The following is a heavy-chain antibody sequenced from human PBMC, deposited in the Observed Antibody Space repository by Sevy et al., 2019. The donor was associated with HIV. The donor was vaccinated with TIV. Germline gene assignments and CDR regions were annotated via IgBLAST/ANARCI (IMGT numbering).Heavy chain of an antibody. J-gene: IGHJ3*02. Sequence: ASVKVSCKASGYTFTSYGISWVRQAPGQGLEWTGWISAYNGNTNYAQKLQGRVTMTTDTSTSTAYMELRSLRSDDTAVYYCAREEGRWEQLVPHDAFDIWCQGTMVTVSS. D-gene: IGHD6-13*01. CDR1: GYTFTSYG. CDR3: AREEGRWEQLVPHDAFDI. V-gene: IGHV1-18*01. CDR2: ISAYNGNT.